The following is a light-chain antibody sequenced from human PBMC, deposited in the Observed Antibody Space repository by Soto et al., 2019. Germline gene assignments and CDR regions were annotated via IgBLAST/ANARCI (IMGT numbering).Light chain of an antibody. J-gene: IGLJ2*01. CDR2: DVT. CDR1: SSDVGDYNY. V-gene: IGLV2-14*03. Sequence: QSALTQPASVSGSPGQSITISCTATSSDVGDYNYVSWYQHHPGKAPKLMIYDVTNRPSGVSSRFSGSKSGNSASLTISGLQAEDEADYYCSSYTSSSTLEVVFGGGTTLAVL. CDR3: SSYTSSSTLEVV.